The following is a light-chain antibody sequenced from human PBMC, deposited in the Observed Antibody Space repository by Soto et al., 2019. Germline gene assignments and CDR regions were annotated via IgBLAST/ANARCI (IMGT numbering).Light chain of an antibody. J-gene: IGKJ2*01. CDR2: AAT. CDR1: QRISSY. Sequence: DMQMTQSPSSLSASVGDRVTIICRASQRISSYLNWYHQKPGKAPKLLIYAATSLESGVPSRFSGSGSGTDFTLTISSLQPEDFATYYCQQSYSTPYTFGRGTKLEMK. V-gene: IGKV1-39*01. CDR3: QQSYSTPYT.